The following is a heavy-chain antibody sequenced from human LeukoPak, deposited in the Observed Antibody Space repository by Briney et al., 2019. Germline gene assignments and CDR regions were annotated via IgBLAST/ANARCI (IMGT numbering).Heavy chain of an antibody. CDR3: ARGRDYSNTERGFDY. CDR2: INPNSGET. J-gene: IGHJ4*02. CDR1: VYTFTDYY. Sequence: ASVKVSCKTSVYTFTDYYIHWVRQAPGQGLEWMGWINPNSGETNSAQKFQGRVTMTGDTSISTAYMELRRVTSDDTAVYYCARGRDYSNTERGFDYWGQGTLVTVSS. V-gene: IGHV1-2*02. D-gene: IGHD4-11*01.